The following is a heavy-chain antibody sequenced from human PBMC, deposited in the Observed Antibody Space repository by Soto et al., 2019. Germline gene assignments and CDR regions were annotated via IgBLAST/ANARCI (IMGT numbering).Heavy chain of an antibody. CDR2: IYSGGST. Sequence: EVQLVESGGGLVQPGGSLRLSCAASGFTVSTKYMSWVRQAPGKGLEWVSVIYSGGSTFYADSVRGRFTISRDNSKNTGELQMNSLRAEDTAVYYCARDPWAADYWGQGTLVTVSS. CDR1: GFTVSTKY. V-gene: IGHV3-66*01. J-gene: IGHJ4*02. D-gene: IGHD3-16*01. CDR3: ARDPWAADY.